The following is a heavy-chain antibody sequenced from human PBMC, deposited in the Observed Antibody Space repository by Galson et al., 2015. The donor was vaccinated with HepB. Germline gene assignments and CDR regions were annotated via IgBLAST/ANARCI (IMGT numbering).Heavy chain of an antibody. CDR1: GFTLSRYW. V-gene: IGHV3-7*03. D-gene: IGHD2-2*02. CDR2: INQDRSKK. Sequence: SLRLSCAASGFTLSRYWMTWVRQAPGKGLEWVANINQDRSKKYYVDSVKGRFTISRDNAKNSVFLQMSSLRAEDRAVYYCAREGSSYCNNAGCYRGGSFDSWGQGALVTVSS. CDR3: AREGSSYCNNAGCYRGGSFDS. J-gene: IGHJ4*02.